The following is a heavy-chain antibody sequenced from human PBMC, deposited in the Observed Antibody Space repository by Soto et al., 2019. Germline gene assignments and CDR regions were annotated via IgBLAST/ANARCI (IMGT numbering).Heavy chain of an antibody. CDR2: LYYGRSA. J-gene: IGHJ4*02. Sequence: QVQLQESGPGLVKPSETLSLTCAVSGDSISSYYCMWIRQPPGKGLESIGYLYYGRSAKYNPSLKSRFTLSVDTSTNQCSLTLSSMTAADTAVYYCALRSMAVVPEYWGQGTLATVSS. CDR3: ALRSMAVVPEY. V-gene: IGHV4-59*01. D-gene: IGHD3-22*01. CDR1: GDSISSYY.